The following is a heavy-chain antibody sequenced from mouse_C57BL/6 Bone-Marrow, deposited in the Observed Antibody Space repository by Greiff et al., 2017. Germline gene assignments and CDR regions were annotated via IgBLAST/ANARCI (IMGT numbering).Heavy chain of an antibody. CDR2: INPGSGGT. D-gene: IGHD2-5*01. CDR3: ATSYYSNYVGAMAY. J-gene: IGHJ4*01. Sequence: QVQLQQSGAELVRPGTSVKVSCKASGYAFTNYLIEWVKQRPGQGLEWIGVINPGSGGTNYNEKFKGKATLTADKSSSTAYMQLSSLTSEDSSVYFCATSYYSNYVGAMAYWGQGTSVTVSS. V-gene: IGHV1-54*01. CDR1: GYAFTNYL.